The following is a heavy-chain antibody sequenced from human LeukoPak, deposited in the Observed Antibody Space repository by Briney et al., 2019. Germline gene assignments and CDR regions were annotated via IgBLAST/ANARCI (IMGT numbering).Heavy chain of an antibody. J-gene: IGHJ4*02. D-gene: IGHD6-19*01. CDR2: IRSKAYGGTT. CDR3: SRAYSTGWLGINDY. V-gene: IGHV3-49*04. Sequence: PGGSLRLSCTASGFTFGDYAMSWVRQAPGKGLEWVGFIRSKAYGGTTEYAASVKGRFTISRDDSKNIAHLQMNSLKTEDTAVYYCSRAYSTGWLGINDYWGQGALVTVSS. CDR1: GFTFGDYA.